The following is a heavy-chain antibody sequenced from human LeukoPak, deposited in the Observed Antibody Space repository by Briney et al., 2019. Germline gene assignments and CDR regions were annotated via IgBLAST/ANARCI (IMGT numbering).Heavy chain of an antibody. J-gene: IGHJ4*02. CDR2: FYYSGSP. Sequence: SETLSLTCTVSGGSISSSSYYWGWIRQPPGKGLEWIGSFYYSGSPYYNPSLKSRVTISVDTSKNQFSLRLSSVTAADTAVYYCARAHDSSGYNIYYFDYWGQGTLVTVSS. CDR3: ARAHDSSGYNIYYFDY. CDR1: GGSISSSSYY. D-gene: IGHD3-22*01. V-gene: IGHV4-39*01.